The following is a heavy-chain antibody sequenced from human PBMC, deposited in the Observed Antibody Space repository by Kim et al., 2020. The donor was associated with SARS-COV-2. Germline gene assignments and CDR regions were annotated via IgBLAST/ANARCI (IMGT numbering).Heavy chain of an antibody. Sequence: SVKGRFTISRVNSKNTLYLQMNSLRAEDTAVYYCATARGYYYDSSGTFDYWGQGTLVTVSS. V-gene: IGHV3-30*03. CDR3: ATARGYYYDSSGTFDY. D-gene: IGHD3-22*01. J-gene: IGHJ4*02.